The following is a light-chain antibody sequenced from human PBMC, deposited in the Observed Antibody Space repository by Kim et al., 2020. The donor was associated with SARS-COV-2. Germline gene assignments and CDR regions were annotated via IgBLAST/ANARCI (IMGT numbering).Light chain of an antibody. V-gene: IGKV1-27*01. J-gene: IGKJ4*01. CDR2: AAS. Sequence: SSIGEIVTITCRASEGTGDYLAWYQQKPGKLPNLLISAASTLQEGVPSRFGGTRSGTHYPLTISGLQPEDGATYYCQKYNNVPLTFGGGTKVDIK. CDR3: QKYNNVPLT. CDR1: EGTGDY.